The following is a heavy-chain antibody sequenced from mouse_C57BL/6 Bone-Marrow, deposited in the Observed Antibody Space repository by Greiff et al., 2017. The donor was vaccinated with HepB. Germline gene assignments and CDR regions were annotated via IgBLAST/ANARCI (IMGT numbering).Heavy chain of an antibody. CDR2: INYDGSST. V-gene: IGHV5-16*01. Sequence: EVQVVESEGGLVQPGSSMKLSCTASGITFSDYYMAWVRQVPEKGLEWVANINYDGSSTYYLDSLKSRFIISRDNAKNILYLQMSSLKSEDTATYYCARDVYYGSSYYYFDYWGQGTTLTVSS. CDR1: GITFSDYY. CDR3: ARDVYYGSSYYYFDY. J-gene: IGHJ2*01. D-gene: IGHD1-1*01.